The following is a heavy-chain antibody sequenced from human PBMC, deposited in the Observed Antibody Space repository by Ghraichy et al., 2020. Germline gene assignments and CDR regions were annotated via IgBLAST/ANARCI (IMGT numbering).Heavy chain of an antibody. CDR1: GGSFSGYY. V-gene: IGHV4-34*01. J-gene: IGHJ3*02. CDR3: AREKYYYGSGSYSYAFDI. CDR2: INHSGST. D-gene: IGHD3-10*01. Sequence: SETLSLTCAVYGGSFSGYYWSWIRQPPGKGLEWIGEINHSGSTNYNPSLKSRVTISVDTSKNQFSPKLSSVTAADTAVYYCAREKYYYGSGSYSYAFDIWGQGTMVTVSS.